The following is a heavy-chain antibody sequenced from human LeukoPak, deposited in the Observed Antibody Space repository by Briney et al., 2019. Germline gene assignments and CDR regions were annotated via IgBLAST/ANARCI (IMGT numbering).Heavy chain of an antibody. Sequence: GGSLRLSCAASGFTFSSYSMNWVRQAPGKGLEWVSYISSSGSTIYYADSVKGRFTISRDNAKNSLYLQMNSLRAEDTAVYYCARSGIRGAMYYYYYYMDVWGKGTTVTVSS. J-gene: IGHJ6*03. CDR2: ISSSGSTI. D-gene: IGHD3-16*01. V-gene: IGHV3-48*04. CDR1: GFTFSSYS. CDR3: ARSGIRGAMYYYYYYMDV.